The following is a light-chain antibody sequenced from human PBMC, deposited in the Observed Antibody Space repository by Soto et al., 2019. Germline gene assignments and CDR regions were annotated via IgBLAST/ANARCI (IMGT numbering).Light chain of an antibody. V-gene: IGLV2-11*01. J-gene: IGLJ1*01. Sequence: QSALTQPRSVSGSPGQSVTISCTGTNSEVGNYNYVSWYQQHPGKAPKLIIFDVSKRPSGVHDRFSASKSGNTASLTISGLQAEDEADYYCCSNAGSYSYVFGSGTKLTVL. CDR2: DVS. CDR1: NSEVGNYNY. CDR3: CSNAGSYSYV.